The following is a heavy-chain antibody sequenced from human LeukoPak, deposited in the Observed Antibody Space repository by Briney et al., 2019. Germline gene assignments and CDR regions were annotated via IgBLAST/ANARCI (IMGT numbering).Heavy chain of an antibody. CDR3: ARQRFLEWYFDY. V-gene: IGHV4-4*07. J-gene: IGHJ4*02. CDR1: GGSISSYF. CDR2: IYTSGST. D-gene: IGHD3-3*01. Sequence: SETLSLTCTVSGGSISSYFWGWIRQPAGKGLEWIGRIYTSGSTNYNPSLKSRVTISVDTSKNQFSLKLSSVTAADTAVYYCARQRFLEWYFDYWGQGTLVTVSS.